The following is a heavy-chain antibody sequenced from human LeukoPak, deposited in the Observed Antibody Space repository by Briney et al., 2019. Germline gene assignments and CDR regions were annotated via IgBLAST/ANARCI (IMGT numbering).Heavy chain of an antibody. CDR2: ISGDGTNI. CDR3: ARERVTPFMDY. D-gene: IGHD2-21*02. CDR1: GFTFSSYS. V-gene: IGHV3-48*01. Sequence: PGGSLRLSXAASGFTFSSYSMNWVRQAPGKGLEWISYISGDGTNIYYAHSVWGRFTISRDSAKNSLYLQMNSLMAEDTAVYYCARERVTPFMDYWGQGTLVTVSS. J-gene: IGHJ4*02.